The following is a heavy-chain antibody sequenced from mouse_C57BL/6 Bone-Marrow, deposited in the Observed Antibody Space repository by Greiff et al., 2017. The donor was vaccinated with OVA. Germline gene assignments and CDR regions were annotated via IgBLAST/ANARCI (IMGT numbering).Heavy chain of an antibody. D-gene: IGHD1-1*01. CDR1: GFTFSSYA. J-gene: IGHJ3*01. V-gene: IGHV5-9-1*02. CDR2: ISSGGDYI. Sequence: EVQLQQSGEGLVKPGGSLKLSCAASGFTFSSYAMSWVRQTPEKRLEWVAYISSGGDYIYYADTVKGRFPISSDNARNTLYLQMSSLKSEDTAMYYCTRDLYYGSSPFAYWGQGTLVTVSA. CDR3: TRDLYYGSSPFAY.